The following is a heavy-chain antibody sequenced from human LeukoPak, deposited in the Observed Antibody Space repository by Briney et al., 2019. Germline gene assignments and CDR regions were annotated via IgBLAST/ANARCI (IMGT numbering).Heavy chain of an antibody. CDR1: GGSSSGYY. J-gene: IGHJ4*02. V-gene: IGHV4-34*01. Sequence: SETLSLTCAIYGGSSSGYYWSWIRQPPGKGLEWIGEINHSGSTNYNPSLKGRVTISVDTSKNQFSLKLSSVTAADTAVYYCARQWYSSSPFDYWGQGTLVTVSS. D-gene: IGHD6-6*01. CDR3: ARQWYSSSPFDY. CDR2: INHSGST.